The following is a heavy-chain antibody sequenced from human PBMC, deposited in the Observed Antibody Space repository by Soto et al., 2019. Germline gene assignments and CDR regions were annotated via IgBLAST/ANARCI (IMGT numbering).Heavy chain of an antibody. CDR1: GFTFSSYE. CDR3: AREAVAGTRTLYGMDV. V-gene: IGHV3-48*03. CDR2: ISSSGSTI. D-gene: IGHD6-19*01. J-gene: IGHJ6*02. Sequence: PGGSLRLSCAASGFTFSSYEMNWVRQAPGKGLEWVSYISSSGSTIYYADSVKGRFTISRDNAKNSLYLQMNSLRAEDTAVYYCAREAVAGTRTLYGMDVWGQGTTVTVSS.